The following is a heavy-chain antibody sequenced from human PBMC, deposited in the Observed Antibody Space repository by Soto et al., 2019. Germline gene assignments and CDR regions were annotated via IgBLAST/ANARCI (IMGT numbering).Heavy chain of an antibody. J-gene: IGHJ5*01. D-gene: IGHD6-19*01. CDR1: GDTFSMHY. CDR3: ARDTFPTLGLYSSGWF. V-gene: IGHV1-2*04. Sequence: GDTFSMHYTDWERQAPGQGLEWMGWINPNSGGTNYAQKFQGWVTMTRDTSISTAYMELSRLRSDDTAVYYCARDTFPTLGLYSSGWF. CDR2: INPNSGGT.